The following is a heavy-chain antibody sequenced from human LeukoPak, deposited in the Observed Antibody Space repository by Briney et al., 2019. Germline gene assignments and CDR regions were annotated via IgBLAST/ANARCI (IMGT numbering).Heavy chain of an antibody. D-gene: IGHD3-22*01. V-gene: IGHV3-48*02. CDR3: ARDLEDSSPFGAFDM. CDR1: GFTFSAYA. Sequence: GGSLRLSCAASGFTFSAYAMNWVRQAPGKGLEWASYISSSSSTIYYAASVKGRFTISRDNAKNSLYLQMNSLRDEDTAVYYCARDLEDSSPFGAFDMWGQGTMVTVSS. CDR2: ISSSSSTI. J-gene: IGHJ3*02.